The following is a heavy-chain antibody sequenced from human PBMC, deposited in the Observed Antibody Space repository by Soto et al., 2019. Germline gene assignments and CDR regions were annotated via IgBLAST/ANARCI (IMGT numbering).Heavy chain of an antibody. V-gene: IGHV3-23*01. Sequence: EVQLLESGGGLVQPGGSLRLSCAASGFTFSSYAMSWVRQAPGKGLEWVSAISGSGGSTYYVDSVKGRFTISRDNSKNALYLQMNSLIDEDTAVYYCAKDVQQLGSHVDSHYWGQGTLVTVSS. CDR2: ISGSGGST. CDR3: AKDVQQLGSHVDSHY. D-gene: IGHD6-13*01. J-gene: IGHJ4*02. CDR1: GFTFSSYA.